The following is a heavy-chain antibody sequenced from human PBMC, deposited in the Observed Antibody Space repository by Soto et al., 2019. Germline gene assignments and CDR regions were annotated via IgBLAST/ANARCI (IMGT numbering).Heavy chain of an antibody. Sequence: ASVKVSCKASGYTFTSYAMHWVRQAPGQRLEWMGWINAGNGNTKYSQKFQGRVTITRDTSASTAYMELSSLRSEDTAVYYCARGTYSGSWYDLFDYWGQGTLVTVSS. CDR1: GYTFTSYA. V-gene: IGHV1-3*01. CDR3: ARGTYSGSWYDLFDY. J-gene: IGHJ4*02. D-gene: IGHD6-13*01. CDR2: INAGNGNT.